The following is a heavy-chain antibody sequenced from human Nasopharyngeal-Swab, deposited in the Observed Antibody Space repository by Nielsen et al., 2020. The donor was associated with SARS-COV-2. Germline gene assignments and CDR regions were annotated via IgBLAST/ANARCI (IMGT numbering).Heavy chain of an antibody. CDR3: ARHYDFWSGYYNSHFYGMDV. Sequence: SVKVSCKASLCTFSSYSISLLRQAPGQGLEWMGVIIPIFGTANYAQKFQGRVTITADESTSTAYIELSRLRAEDTAVYYCARHYDFWSGYYNSHFYGMDVWGQGTTVTVSS. J-gene: IGHJ6*02. V-gene: IGHV1-69*13. CDR2: IIPIFGTA. CDR1: LCTFSSYS. D-gene: IGHD3-3*01.